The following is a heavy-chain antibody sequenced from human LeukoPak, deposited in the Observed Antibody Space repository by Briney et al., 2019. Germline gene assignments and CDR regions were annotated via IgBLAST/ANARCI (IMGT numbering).Heavy chain of an antibody. CDR3: AKDGPYSSSWYFLY. CDR2: IFHSGST. D-gene: IGHD6-13*01. Sequence: SETLSLTCAVSGGSISSGGYSWNFIRQPPGKGLEWIEYIFHSGSTYYNPSLKSRVTISVDTSKNQFSLKLSSVTAADTAVYYCAKDGPYSSSWYFLYWGQGTLVTVSS. CDR1: GGSISSGGYS. J-gene: IGHJ4*02. V-gene: IGHV4-30-2*01.